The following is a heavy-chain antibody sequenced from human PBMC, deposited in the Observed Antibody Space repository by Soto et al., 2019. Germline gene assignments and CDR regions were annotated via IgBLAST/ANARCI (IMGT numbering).Heavy chain of an antibody. D-gene: IGHD5-12*01. CDR3: AGKWLRKFDY. CDR2: INHSGST. Sequence: QVQLQQWGAGLLKPSETLSLTGAVYGGSFSGYYWSWIRQPPGKGLEWIGEINHSGSTNYNPSLKSRVTISVDTSKNQFSLKLSSVTAADTAVYYCAGKWLRKFDYWGQGTLVTVSS. V-gene: IGHV4-34*01. J-gene: IGHJ4*02. CDR1: GGSFSGYY.